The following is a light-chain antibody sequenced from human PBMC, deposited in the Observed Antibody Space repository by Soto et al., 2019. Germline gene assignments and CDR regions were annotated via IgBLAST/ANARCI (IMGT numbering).Light chain of an antibody. Sequence: EVALTLSPATLALSPGATATISCRGSQSVSSYLAWYQPKPGQAPRIIIYDASNRATGIPARFSGSGSGTDCTLTISSLEPEDVSVYYCQQRSNWLITLAQGTRLEIK. CDR1: QSVSSY. V-gene: IGKV3-11*01. CDR2: DAS. J-gene: IGKJ5*01. CDR3: QQRSNWLIT.